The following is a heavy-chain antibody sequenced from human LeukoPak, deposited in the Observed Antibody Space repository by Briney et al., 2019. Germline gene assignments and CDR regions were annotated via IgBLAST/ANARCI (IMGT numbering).Heavy chain of an antibody. J-gene: IGHJ4*02. CDR1: GGSISIYY. CDR3: ARRWNDSSGYFYVDY. Sequence: SETLSLTCTVSGGSISIYYWSCIRQPPRKGLEWICYIYYSGSTNYNPSLKSRVTISVDTSKNQFSLKLSSVTAADTAVYYCARRWNDSSGYFYVDYWGQGTLVTVSS. V-gene: IGHV4-59*08. CDR2: IYYSGST. D-gene: IGHD3-22*01.